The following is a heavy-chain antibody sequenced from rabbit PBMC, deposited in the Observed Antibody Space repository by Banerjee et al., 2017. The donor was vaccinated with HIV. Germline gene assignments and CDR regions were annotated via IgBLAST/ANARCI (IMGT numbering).Heavy chain of an antibody. Sequence: QEQLEESGGDLVKPEGSLTLTCTASRFSFSSGYYMCWVRQAPGKGLEWIGCIYGGSSGGTVYASWAKGRFTISRSTSLNTVTLKMTSLTAADTATYFCARSWNAGSAYLALFLWGPGTLVTVS. CDR3: ARSWNAGSAYLALFL. D-gene: IGHD8-1*01. V-gene: IGHV1S45*01. J-gene: IGHJ4*01. CDR1: RFSFSSGYY. CDR2: IYGGSSGGT.